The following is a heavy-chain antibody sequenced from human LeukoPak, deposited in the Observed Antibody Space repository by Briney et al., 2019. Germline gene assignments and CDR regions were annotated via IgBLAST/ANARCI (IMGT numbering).Heavy chain of an antibody. CDR2: IYYSGST. D-gene: IGHD6-6*01. CDR1: GGSISSYY. V-gene: IGHV4-59*08. CDR3: ARAGQEYDYGDY. Sequence: SETLSLTCTVSGGSISSYYWSWIRQPPGKGLEWIGYIYYSGSTNYNPSLKSQVTISVDTSKNQFSLKLSSVTAADTAVYYCARAGQEYDYGDYWGQGTLVTVSS. J-gene: IGHJ4*02.